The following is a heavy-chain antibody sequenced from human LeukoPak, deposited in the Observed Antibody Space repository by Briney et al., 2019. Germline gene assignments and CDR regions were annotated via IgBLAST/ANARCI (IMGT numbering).Heavy chain of an antibody. CDR3: AALDTAKVPLPD. D-gene: IGHD2-15*01. Sequence: GGSLRLSCAASGFTFSDQWMSWVRQAPGKGLEWVASIYRYGSATYYVDSVKGRFTISRDNAQNLLFLQTNSLRVEDTAVYDCAALDTAKVPLPDWGQGTLVTVSS. CDR2: IYRYGSAT. V-gene: IGHV3-7*01. CDR1: GFTFSDQW. J-gene: IGHJ4*02.